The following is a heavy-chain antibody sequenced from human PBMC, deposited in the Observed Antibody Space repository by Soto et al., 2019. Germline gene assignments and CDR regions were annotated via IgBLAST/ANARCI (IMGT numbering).Heavy chain of an antibody. V-gene: IGHV1-69*01. CDR1: GGTFSNYA. D-gene: IGHD2-15*01. CDR3: SIVTAYGMDV. Sequence: QVQLEQSGAEVKKPGSSLKVSCKATGGTFSNYAISWVRQAPGQGLEWMAGFNPVYGTPSYAQRFQDRVTIIADESTTTAYMEVHTLRSEDTAIYYCSIVTAYGMDVWGPGTTVIVSS. CDR2: FNPVYGTP. J-gene: IGHJ6*02.